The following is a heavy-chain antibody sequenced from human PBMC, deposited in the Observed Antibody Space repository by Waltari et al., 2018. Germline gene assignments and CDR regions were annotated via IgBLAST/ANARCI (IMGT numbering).Heavy chain of an antibody. D-gene: IGHD6-19*01. Sequence: QVQLMESGPGLVRPSETLSLTCNVSGGSITSDYWSWVRQPPGKGLEWVGYIYHSGTTNYHPSLRSRGSITVDTAKTQFSLKLNYVTAADTAVYYCAGGHSTGWYLSHWGRGALVTVSS. CDR3: AGGHSTGWYLSH. CDR2: IYHSGTT. CDR1: GGSITSDY. V-gene: IGHV4-59*01. J-gene: IGHJ1*01.